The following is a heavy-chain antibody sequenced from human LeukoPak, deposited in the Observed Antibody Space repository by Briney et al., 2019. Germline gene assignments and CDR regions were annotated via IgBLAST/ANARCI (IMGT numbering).Heavy chain of an antibody. CDR1: GFTFSSYA. CDR3: ARGSSSWYRPDY. CDR2: ISYDGSNK. D-gene: IGHD6-13*01. Sequence: TGGSLRLSCAASGFTFSSYAMHSVRQAPGKGLEWVAVISYDGSNKYYADSVKGRFTISRDNSKNTLYLQMNSLRAEDTAVYYCARGSSSWYRPDYWGQGTLVTVSS. V-gene: IGHV3-30-3*01. J-gene: IGHJ4*02.